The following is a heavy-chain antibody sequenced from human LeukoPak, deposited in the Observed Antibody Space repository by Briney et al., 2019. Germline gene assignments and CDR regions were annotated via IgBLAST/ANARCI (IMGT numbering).Heavy chain of an antibody. CDR2: INHSGST. V-gene: IGHV4-34*01. CDR1: GGSFSGYY. Sequence: SDTLSLPCAVHGGSFSGYYWSGPRQPPGKGLEWIGEINHSGSTNYNPSLKSRVTISVDTSKNQFSLKLSSVTAADTAVYYCAHGVAATVVTPGPIYYYGMDVWGQGTTVTVSS. J-gene: IGHJ6*02. CDR3: AHGVAATVVTPGPIYYYGMDV. D-gene: IGHD4-23*01.